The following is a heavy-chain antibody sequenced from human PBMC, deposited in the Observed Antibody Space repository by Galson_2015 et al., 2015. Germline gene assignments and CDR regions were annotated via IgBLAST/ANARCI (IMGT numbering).Heavy chain of an antibody. CDR1: GYTFTAYY. CDR3: ARGGGQTYYRSGHFDY. CDR2: INPNSGDT. D-gene: IGHD3-10*01. V-gene: IGHV1-2*06. Sequence: SCKASGYTFTAYYIHWVRQAPGQGLEWMGRINPNSGDTDYAQKFQGRVTMTRDTSISTAYMDLSRLRSDDTAVYYCARGGGQTYYRSGHFDYWGQ. J-gene: IGHJ4*02.